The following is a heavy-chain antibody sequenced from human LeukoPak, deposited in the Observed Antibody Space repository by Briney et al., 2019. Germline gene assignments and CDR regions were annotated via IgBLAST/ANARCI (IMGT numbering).Heavy chain of an antibody. CDR3: ARLYYDSSGYFDY. CDR2: IYYSGST. CDR1: GGSISSGDYY. D-gene: IGHD3-22*01. Sequence: SQTLSLTCTVSGGSISSGDYYCSWIRQPPGKGLEWIGYIYYSGSTNYNPSLKSRLTISVDTSKNQLSLKLSSVTAADTAVYYCARLYYDSSGYFDYWGQGTLVTVSS. V-gene: IGHV4-61*08. J-gene: IGHJ4*02.